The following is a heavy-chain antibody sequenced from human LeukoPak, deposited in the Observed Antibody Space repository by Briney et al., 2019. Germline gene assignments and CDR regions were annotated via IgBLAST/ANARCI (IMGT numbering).Heavy chain of an antibody. Sequence: ASVKVSCKASCYTFTSYGISWVRQAPGQGLEWMGWISAYNGNTNYAQKLQGRVTMTTDTSTSTAYMELRSLRSDDTAVYYCARSRNGHDILTGYYSPFDYWGQGTLVTVSS. CDR3: ARSRNGHDILTGYYSPFDY. V-gene: IGHV1-18*01. J-gene: IGHJ4*02. CDR1: CYTFTSYG. CDR2: ISAYNGNT. D-gene: IGHD3-9*01.